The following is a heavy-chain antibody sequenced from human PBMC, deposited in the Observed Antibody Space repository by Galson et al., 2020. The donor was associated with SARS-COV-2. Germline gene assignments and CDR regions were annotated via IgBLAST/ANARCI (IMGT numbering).Heavy chain of an antibody. Sequence: GASLKISCAASGFTFSSYWMSWVRQAPGKGLEWVANIKQDESEKYYVDSVKGRFTISRDNAKNSLYLQMNSLRAEDTAVYYCARKDINFWSGYPGYYFDYWGQGTLVTVSS. V-gene: IGHV3-7*03. CDR2: IKQDESEK. D-gene: IGHD3-3*01. CDR3: ARKDINFWSGYPGYYFDY. J-gene: IGHJ4*02. CDR1: GFTFSSYW.